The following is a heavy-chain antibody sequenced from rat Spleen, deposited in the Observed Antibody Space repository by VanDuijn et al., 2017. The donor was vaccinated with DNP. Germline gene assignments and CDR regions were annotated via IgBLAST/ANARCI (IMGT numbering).Heavy chain of an antibody. CDR1: GFTFSDYY. CDR2: ILTSGTKT. J-gene: IGHJ3*01. Sequence: EVQLVESGGGLVQPGRSLKISCAASGFTFSDYYMAWVRQAPTKGLEWVATILTSGTKTYYPDSVKGRFTISRDNAKSTLYLQMNSLRSEDMAPYYCARPWELGFAYWGQGTLVTVSS. CDR3: ARPWELGFAY. D-gene: IGHD5-1*01. V-gene: IGHV5-25*01.